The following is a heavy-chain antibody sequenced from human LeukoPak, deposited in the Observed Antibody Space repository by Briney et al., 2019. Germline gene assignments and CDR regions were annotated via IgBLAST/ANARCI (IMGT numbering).Heavy chain of an antibody. V-gene: IGHV2-5*01. Sequence: SGPTLVKPTQTLTLTCTFSGFSVGATGVGVGWIRQPPGEALEWLALIYSNVDKRYSPSLKSRLTITKDTSKNQVVLTMTNMDPVDTATYYCAHVGGDDYFVHWGQGTLVTVSS. J-gene: IGHJ4*02. D-gene: IGHD2-21*02. CDR2: IYSNVDK. CDR3: AHVGGDDYFVH. CDR1: GFSVGATGVG.